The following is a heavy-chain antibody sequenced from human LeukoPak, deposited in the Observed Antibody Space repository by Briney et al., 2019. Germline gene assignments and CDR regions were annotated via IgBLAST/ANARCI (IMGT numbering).Heavy chain of an antibody. CDR1: GFTFSSYA. CDR3: ARGATTVTTRSAFDY. J-gene: IGHJ4*02. CDR2: ISSNGGST. D-gene: IGHD4-17*01. V-gene: IGHV3-64D*09. Sequence: PGGSLRLSCSASGFTFSSYAMHWVRQAPGKGLEYVSAISSNGGSTYYADSVKGRFTISRDNSKNTLYLQMSSLRAEDTAVYYCARGATTVTTRSAFDYWGQGTLVTVSS.